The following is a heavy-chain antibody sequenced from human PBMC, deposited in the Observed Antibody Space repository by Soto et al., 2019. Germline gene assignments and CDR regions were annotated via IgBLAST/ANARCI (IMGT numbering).Heavy chain of an antibody. V-gene: IGHV1-69*01. Sequence: QVQLVQSGAEVKKPGSSVKVSCKASGDTFTKYALSWVRQAPGQGLEWMGGILPMLGTPNYAHKFQGRVTLTADESTSTAYMELSSLRSEDTAVYHCATYDDLAATTYYHYYAMDVWGQGTTVTVSS. CDR1: GDTFTKYA. J-gene: IGHJ6*02. D-gene: IGHD3-22*01. CDR3: ATYDDLAATTYYHYYAMDV. CDR2: ILPMLGTP.